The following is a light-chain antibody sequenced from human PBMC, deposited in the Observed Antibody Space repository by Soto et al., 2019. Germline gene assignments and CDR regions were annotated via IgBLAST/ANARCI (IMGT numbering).Light chain of an antibody. CDR2: DAS. Sequence: DIQMTQSPSTLSATVGDRVTITCRASQSISPWLAWYQQKPGKAPKLLIYDASNLETGVPSRFSGSGSGTDFTFTISSLQAEDLATYYCQQYDILHRTFGQGTKVDIK. CDR1: QSISPW. V-gene: IGKV1-33*01. J-gene: IGKJ2*02. CDR3: QQYDILHRT.